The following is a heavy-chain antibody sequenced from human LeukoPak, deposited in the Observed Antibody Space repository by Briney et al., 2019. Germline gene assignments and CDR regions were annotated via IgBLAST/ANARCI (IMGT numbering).Heavy chain of an antibody. V-gene: IGHV3-30*02. CDR1: GFSFSTYG. Sequence: PGGSLRLSCAASGFSFSTYGMRWVRQAPGKGLEWVAFIRYDGSDKYYVDSVRGRFTISRDNSKNTLYLQMNSLRAEDTAVYYCAKDGAFDYWGQGTLVTVSS. CDR2: IRYDGSDK. CDR3: AKDGAFDY. J-gene: IGHJ4*02.